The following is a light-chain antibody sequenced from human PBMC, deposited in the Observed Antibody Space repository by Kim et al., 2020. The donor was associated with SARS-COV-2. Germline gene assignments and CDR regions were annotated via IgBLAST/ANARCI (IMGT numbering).Light chain of an antibody. J-gene: IGLJ2*01. V-gene: IGLV1-40*01. Sequence: QSVLTQPPSVSGAPGQRVTISCTGSGSDIGAGYDVHWYQLLPGTAPKLLIYENNNRPSGVPDRFSGSKSGTSASLAITGLQAEDEADYYCQSGSLSEVIFGGGAKLTVL. CDR1: GSDIGAGYD. CDR3: QSGSLSEVI. CDR2: ENN.